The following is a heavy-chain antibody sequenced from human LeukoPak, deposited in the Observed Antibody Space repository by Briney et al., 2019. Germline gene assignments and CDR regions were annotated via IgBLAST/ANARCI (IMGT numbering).Heavy chain of an antibody. CDR2: IYYSGST. J-gene: IGHJ4*02. V-gene: IGHV4-61*01. D-gene: IGHD1-26*01. CDR3: ARMSYLVGATIFYFDY. Sequence: SETLSLTCTVSGGSVGSGSYYWSWIRQPPGKGLEWIGYIYYSGSTNYNPSLKSRVTISVDTSKNQFSLKLSSVTAADTAVYYCARMSYLVGATIFYFDYWGQGTLVTVSS. CDR1: GGSVGSGSYY.